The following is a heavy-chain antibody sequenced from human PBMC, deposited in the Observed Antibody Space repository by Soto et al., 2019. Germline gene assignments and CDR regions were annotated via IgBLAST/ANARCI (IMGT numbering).Heavy chain of an antibody. D-gene: IGHD6-19*01. CDR2: ISYDGSNK. V-gene: IGHV3-30-3*01. CDR3: ARGDDSSGWYYFDY. CDR1: GFTFSSYA. Sequence: ESGGGVVQPGRSLRLSCAASGFTFSSYAMHWVRQAPGKGLEWVAVISYDGSNKYYADSVKGRFTISRDNSKNTLYLQMNSLRAEDTAVYYCARGDDSSGWYYFDYWGQGTLVTVSS. J-gene: IGHJ4*02.